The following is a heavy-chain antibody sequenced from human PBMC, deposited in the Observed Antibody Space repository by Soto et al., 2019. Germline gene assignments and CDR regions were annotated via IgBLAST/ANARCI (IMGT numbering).Heavy chain of an antibody. J-gene: IGHJ6*02. CDR1: GFTFSDST. Sequence: EVQLVESGGGLVQPGGSLKVSCAASGFTFSDSTIHWVRQASGKGLEWVGRIRSEVYSYATVCAASVKDRFTISRDDSKNTAYLQMNSLKIEYTAVYYCSRCSGCYCMDVWGQGTTVTVSS. D-gene: IGHD3-10*02. CDR3: SRCSGCYCMDV. CDR2: IRSEVYSYAT. V-gene: IGHV3-73*02.